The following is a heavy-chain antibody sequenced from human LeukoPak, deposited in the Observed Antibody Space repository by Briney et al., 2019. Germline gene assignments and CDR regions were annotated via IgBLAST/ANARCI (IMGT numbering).Heavy chain of an antibody. CDR1: GYTFTSYY. D-gene: IGHD3-10*01. Sequence: GASVTVSCKASGYTFTSYYMHWVRQAPGQGLEWMGIINPSGGSTNYAQKFQGRVTMTRDTSTSTVYMELSSLRSEDTAVYYCARDRGTSGTGEAGYYFDYWGQGTLVTVSS. CDR3: ARDRGTSGTGEAGYYFDY. CDR2: INPSGGST. J-gene: IGHJ4*02. V-gene: IGHV1-46*01.